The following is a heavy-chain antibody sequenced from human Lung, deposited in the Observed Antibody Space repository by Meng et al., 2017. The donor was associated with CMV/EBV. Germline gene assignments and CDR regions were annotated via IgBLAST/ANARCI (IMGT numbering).Heavy chain of an antibody. D-gene: IGHD5-12*01. V-gene: IGHV3-7*01. CDR3: ARGPDIVAF. J-gene: IGHJ4*02. Sequence: GESXKISLAASEFTFITCLMTWVRQPPGDGLEWVANIKEDGSTKLYVDSVKGQFTISRDNSKNSLCLQMNSLRVEDTALYYCARGPDIVAFWGQGTMVTVSS. CDR2: IKEDGSTK. CDR1: EFTFITCL.